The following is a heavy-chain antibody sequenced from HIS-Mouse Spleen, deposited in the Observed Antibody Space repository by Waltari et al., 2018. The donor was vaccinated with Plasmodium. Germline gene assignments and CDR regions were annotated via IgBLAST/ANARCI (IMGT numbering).Heavy chain of an antibody. D-gene: IGHD6-13*01. J-gene: IGHJ1*01. CDR3: ARVLVYKAAACTFVEYFQH. Sequence: QVQLVQSGAEVKKPGASVKVSCKASGYTFTGYYMHWVRQAPGQGLEWMGWINPNSGGTNYAQKFQGRVTMTRDTSISTAYMELSRLRSDDTALYYCARVLVYKAAACTFVEYFQHWGQGTLVIVSS. CDR2: INPNSGGT. CDR1: GYTFTGYY. V-gene: IGHV1-2*02.